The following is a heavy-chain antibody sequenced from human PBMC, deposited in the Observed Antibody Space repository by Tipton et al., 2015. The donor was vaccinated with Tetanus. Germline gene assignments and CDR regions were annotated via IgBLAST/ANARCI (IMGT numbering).Heavy chain of an antibody. CDR3: ARDRGLTTSGGIGMDV. CDR1: GGSIGSGGNY. D-gene: IGHD3-22*01. V-gene: IGHV4-31*03. J-gene: IGHJ6*02. Sequence: TLSLTCTVSGGSIGSGGNYWSWIRQHPGKGLEWIGNIYYSGSTYYNPSLKSRVTISEDTSKNQFSLKLSSVTAADTAVYYCARDRGLTTSGGIGMDVWGQGTTVTVAS. CDR2: IYYSGST.